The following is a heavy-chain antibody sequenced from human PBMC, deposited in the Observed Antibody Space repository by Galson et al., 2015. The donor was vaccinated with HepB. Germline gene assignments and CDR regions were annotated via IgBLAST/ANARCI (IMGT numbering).Heavy chain of an antibody. CDR2: INPNSGGT. J-gene: IGHJ4*02. CDR3: ARDRTMVRGVLPFFGY. Sequence: QSGAEVKKPGASVKVSCKASGYTFTGYYMHWVRQAPGQGLEWMGWINPNSGGTNYAQKLQGRVTMTTDTSTSTAYMELRSLRSDDTAVYYCARDRTMVRGVLPFFGYWGQGTLVTVSS. CDR1: GYTFTGYY. D-gene: IGHD3-10*01. V-gene: IGHV1-2*02.